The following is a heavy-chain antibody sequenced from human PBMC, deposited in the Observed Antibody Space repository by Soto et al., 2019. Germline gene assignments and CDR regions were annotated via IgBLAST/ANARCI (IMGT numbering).Heavy chain of an antibody. V-gene: IGHV3-23*01. J-gene: IGHJ3*02. D-gene: IGHD2-15*01. Sequence: EVQVLESGGGLVQPGGSLRLSCEGSEFTVSGHAMTWIRQAPGKGPEWVSTITADGGTYYADSVKGRFAMSRDTSDYTXXLQMNSLGAEDTAAYYCAPHVSCSGGSCQYDAFAIRGQGTMVTVSS. CDR2: ITADGGT. CDR3: APHVSCSGGSCQYDAFAI. CDR1: EFTVSGHA.